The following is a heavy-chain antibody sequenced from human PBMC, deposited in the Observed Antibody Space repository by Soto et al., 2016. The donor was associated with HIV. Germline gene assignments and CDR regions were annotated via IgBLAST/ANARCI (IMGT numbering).Heavy chain of an antibody. CDR3: VRDDNYYEAYGLDV. CDR2: IYSGGNT. D-gene: IGHD3-22*01. V-gene: IGHV3-66*01. J-gene: IGHJ6*02. CDR1: GLTVSANY. Sequence: EVQLVESGGGLVQPGGSLRLSCAASGLTVSANYMSWVRQAPGKGLEWVSVIYSGGNTKYADSVKGRFTISRDTSKNTPYLQMDSLTAEDTAVYYCVRDDNYYEAYGLDVWGQGTTVTVSS.